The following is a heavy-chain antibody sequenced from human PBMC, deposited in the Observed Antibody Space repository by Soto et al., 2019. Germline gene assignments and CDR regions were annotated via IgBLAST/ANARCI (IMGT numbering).Heavy chain of an antibody. D-gene: IGHD3-10*02. J-gene: IGHJ5*02. CDR3: ATPNPPRTSRDVNRVNCLDP. CDR2: IDPSDSYT. CDR1: GYSFTGYR. V-gene: IGHV5-10-1*01. Sequence: GESLKISCKGSGYSFTGYRITWVRQMPGKGLELMGKIDPSDSYTDYSSSFQGHVTIPADKSISTAYLQWSSLKASDTAVYYCATPNPPRTSRDVNRVNCLDPWGQGNLVPAAS.